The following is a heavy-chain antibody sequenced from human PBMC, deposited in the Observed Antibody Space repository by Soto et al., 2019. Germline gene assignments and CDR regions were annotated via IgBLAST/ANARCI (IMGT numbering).Heavy chain of an antibody. Sequence: QITLKESGPTLVKPAQTLALTCTSSGFSLTTDGEGVGWVRQPPGEALEWLALIYWDDDERYSPSLKTRLTITKDPSKNQVVLIMTNVDPVDTATYYCAHSRNLITEDAQVGDFDYWGQGTLVTVSS. CDR3: AHSRNLITEDAQVGDFDY. CDR2: IYWDDDE. V-gene: IGHV2-5*02. D-gene: IGHD3-10*01. J-gene: IGHJ4*02. CDR1: GFSLTTDGEG.